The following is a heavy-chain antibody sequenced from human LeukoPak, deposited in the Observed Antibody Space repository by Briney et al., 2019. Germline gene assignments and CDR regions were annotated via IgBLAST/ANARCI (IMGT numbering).Heavy chain of an antibody. V-gene: IGHV1-2*02. D-gene: IGHD3-22*01. CDR2: INPNSGGT. Sequence: ASVKVSCKASGYTFTGYYMHWVRQAPGQGLEWMGWINPNSGGTNYAQKFQGRVTITRDTSNSTDYIELSRLRSDNAAVYYFARVGGPLYYYDSSGYYGYWGQGTLVTVSS. J-gene: IGHJ4*02. CDR1: GYTFTGYY. CDR3: ARVGGPLYYYDSSGYYGY.